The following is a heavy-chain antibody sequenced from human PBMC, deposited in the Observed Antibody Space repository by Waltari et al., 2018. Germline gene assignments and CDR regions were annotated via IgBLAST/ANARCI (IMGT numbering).Heavy chain of an antibody. Sequence: EVLLVESGGGLVQPGGSLRLSCAASGFTFSRYWIHWVRQVPGKGLAWVSRMNEDGSTTGYADSVKGRFTISRDNAKSTLYLQMNSLRAEDTAVYYCASDLAGAKDHWGQGTLVTVSS. CDR1: GFTFSRYW. CDR3: ASDLAGAKDH. CDR2: MNEDGSTT. J-gene: IGHJ4*02. V-gene: IGHV3-74*01. D-gene: IGHD1-26*01.